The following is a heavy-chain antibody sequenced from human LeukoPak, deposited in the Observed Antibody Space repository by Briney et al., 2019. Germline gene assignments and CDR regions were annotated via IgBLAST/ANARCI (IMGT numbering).Heavy chain of an antibody. CDR3: ARGVWSSVRGYAHNMDV. J-gene: IGHJ6*03. Sequence: ASMKVSCKASGYTFTAYYIHWVRQAPGQGLEWMGTINPTGGNTRHAHKIHGRVTVTRDRSTSTVYMELRSLRSEDTAVYYCARGVWSSVRGYAHNMDVWGKGTTVTVSS. CDR1: GYTFTAYY. D-gene: IGHD2-2*01. V-gene: IGHV1-46*01. CDR2: INPTGGNT.